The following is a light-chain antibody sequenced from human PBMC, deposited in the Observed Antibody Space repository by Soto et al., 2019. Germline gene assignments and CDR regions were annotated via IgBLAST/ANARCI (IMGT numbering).Light chain of an antibody. CDR3: QQYNNWPIT. V-gene: IGKV3-15*01. J-gene: IGKJ5*01. CDR1: QSVSSS. CDR2: GAS. Sequence: EVVMTQSPATLSVSPGHRATLSCRASQSVSSSLAWYQQKFGQAPRLLIYGASTRATGIPARFSGSGSGTEFTLTISSLQSEDFEIYYCQQYNNWPITFGQGTRLEIK.